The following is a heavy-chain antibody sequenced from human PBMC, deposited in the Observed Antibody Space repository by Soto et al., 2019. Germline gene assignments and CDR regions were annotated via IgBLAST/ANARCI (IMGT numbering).Heavy chain of an antibody. CDR3: AKDLGRGYSYGPLEY. CDR2: ISWNSGSI. D-gene: IGHD5-18*01. Sequence: GGSLRLSCAASLFTFYYYAMHWVRQAPGEGLEWVSGISWNSGSIGYADSVKGRFTISRDNAKNSLYLQMNSLRAEDTALYYCAKDLGRGYSYGPLEYWGQGTLVTVSS. J-gene: IGHJ4*02. V-gene: IGHV3-9*01. CDR1: LFTFYYYA.